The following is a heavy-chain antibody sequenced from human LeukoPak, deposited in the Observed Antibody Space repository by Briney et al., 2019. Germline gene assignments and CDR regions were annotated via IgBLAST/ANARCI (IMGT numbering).Heavy chain of an antibody. V-gene: IGHV1-2*02. CDR2: INANSGAT. D-gene: IGHD1-26*01. Sequence: GASVKVSCKASGYTFTGYYMHWVRQAPGQGLEWMGWINANSGATNYAQKFQGRVTMTRDTSISTAYMELSRLRSDDTAVYYCARDGVVGATRGDYWGQGTLVTVSS. J-gene: IGHJ4*02. CDR3: ARDGVVGATRGDY. CDR1: GYTFTGYY.